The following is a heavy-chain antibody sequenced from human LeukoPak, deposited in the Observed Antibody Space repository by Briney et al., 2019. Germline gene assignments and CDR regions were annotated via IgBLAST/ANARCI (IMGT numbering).Heavy chain of an antibody. J-gene: IGHJ5*02. V-gene: IGHV3-23*01. CDR1: GFTFSSYA. CDR3: AKGSYSSGWS. D-gene: IGHD6-19*01. Sequence: PGGSLRLSCGGSGFTFSSYAMSWVRQAPGKGLEWVSGISGSGGSTYYADSAKGRFTISRDNSKNTLYLQMNSLRAEDTAVYYCAKGSYSSGWSWGQGTLVTVSS. CDR2: ISGSGGST.